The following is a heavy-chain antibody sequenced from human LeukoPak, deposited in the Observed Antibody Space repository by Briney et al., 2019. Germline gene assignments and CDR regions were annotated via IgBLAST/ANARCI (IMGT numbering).Heavy chain of an antibody. CDR3: ARDFWSGRNWFDP. V-gene: IGHV4-34*01. CDR1: GGSFSGYY. Sequence: SETLSLTCAVYGGSFSGYYWSWIRQPPGKGLEWIGEINRSGSTNYNPSLKSRVTISVDTSKNQFSLKLSSVTAADTAVYYCARDFWSGRNWFDPWGQGTLVTVSS. CDR2: INRSGST. J-gene: IGHJ5*02. D-gene: IGHD3-3*01.